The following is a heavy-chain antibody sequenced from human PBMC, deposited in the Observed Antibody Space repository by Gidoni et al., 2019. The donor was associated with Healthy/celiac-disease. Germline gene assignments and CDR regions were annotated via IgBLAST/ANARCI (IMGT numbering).Heavy chain of an antibody. CDR1: GGSVSSYT. V-gene: IGHV1-69*08. J-gene: IGHJ4*01. CDR2: IIPILGIA. CDR3: ARDREDSSAYYAWY. Sequence: QVQLVQSRAEVKKPGSSVKVSCKASGGSVSSYTLTWVRQAPGQGLEGSGRIIPILGIANYAQKFQGRVPITADKSTSTAYMELSSLRSEDTAVYYCARDREDSSAYYAWYWGQGTLVTVSS. D-gene: IGHD3-22*01.